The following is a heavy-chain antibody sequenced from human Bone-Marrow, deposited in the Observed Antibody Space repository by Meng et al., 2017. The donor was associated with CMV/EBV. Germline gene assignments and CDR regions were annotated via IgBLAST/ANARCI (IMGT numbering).Heavy chain of an antibody. CDR3: ASRTEYYYYGMDV. D-gene: IGHD1-14*01. J-gene: IGHJ6*02. CDR1: GFTLSSYD. Sequence: GESLKISCAGSGFTLSSYDMNWVRQAPGKGLEWVSVIYSGGTTYYADSVKGRFTISRDNSKNTLYLQMNSLRAEDTAVYYCASRTEYYYYGMDVWGQGTTVTVSS. V-gene: IGHV3-66*02. CDR2: IYSGGTT.